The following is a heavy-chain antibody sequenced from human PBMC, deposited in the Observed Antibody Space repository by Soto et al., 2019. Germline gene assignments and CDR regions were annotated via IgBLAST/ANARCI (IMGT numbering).Heavy chain of an antibody. CDR1: GYTFTGYY. J-gene: IGHJ4*02. V-gene: IGHV1-2*04. CDR2: INPNSGGT. Sequence: ASVKVSCKASGYTFTGYYMHWVRQAPGQGLEWMGWINPNSGGTNYAQKFQGWVTMTRDTSISTAYMELSSLRSEDTAVYYCARSRFGISYFDYWGQGTLVTSPQ. CDR3: ARSRFGISYFDY. D-gene: IGHD3-16*01.